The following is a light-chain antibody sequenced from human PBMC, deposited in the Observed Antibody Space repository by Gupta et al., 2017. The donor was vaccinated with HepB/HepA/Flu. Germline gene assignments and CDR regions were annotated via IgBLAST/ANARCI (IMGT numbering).Light chain of an antibody. J-gene: IGLJ3*02. CDR1: SSNSGGGDD. CDR2: ANS. V-gene: IGLV1-40*01. CDR3: QSYDSGRSTCWV. Sequence: HSVLTQPPSVSVAPGQRLIISCTRSSSNSGGGDDVHWYRQHPGTAPKLLVSANSNRHSGGPDRVSGSKSGSAATLAITGLRTEEEADYYCQSYDSGRSTCWVFGGGTKLTVL.